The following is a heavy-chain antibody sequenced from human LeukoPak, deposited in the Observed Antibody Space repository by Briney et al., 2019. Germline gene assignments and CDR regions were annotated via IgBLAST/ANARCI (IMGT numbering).Heavy chain of an antibody. J-gene: IGHJ4*02. CDR1: GFTFSSYG. V-gene: IGHV3-23*01. CDR3: AKDRGFGVFFQYYFDY. D-gene: IGHD3-10*01. CDR2: ISGSGDRT. Sequence: PGGSLRLSCAASGFTFSSYGMSWVRQAPGKGLEWVSVISGSGDRTYYADSVKGRFTISRDNSKNTLYVQMNSLRAEDTAVYYCAKDRGFGVFFQYYFDYWGQGTLVTVSS.